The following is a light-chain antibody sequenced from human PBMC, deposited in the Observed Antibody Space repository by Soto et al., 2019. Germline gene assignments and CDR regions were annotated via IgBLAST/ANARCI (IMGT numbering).Light chain of an antibody. CDR2: DVS. Sequence: QSVLTHPASLSGSPGQSVTISCAGTSSDVGGYNFVSWYQQHPGKAPQLMIYDVSSRPSGVSNRFSGSKSGNTASLTISGLQAEDEADYYCSPYTSSYTYVFGTGTKVTVL. CDR1: SSDVGGYNF. J-gene: IGLJ1*01. CDR3: SPYTSSYTYV. V-gene: IGLV2-14*03.